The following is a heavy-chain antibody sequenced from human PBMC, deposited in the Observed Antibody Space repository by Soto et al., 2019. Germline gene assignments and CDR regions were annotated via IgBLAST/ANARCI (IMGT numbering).Heavy chain of an antibody. CDR3: AHSLSGGDYGDYIDEFVDY. CDR2: IYWNDDK. CDR1: GFSLSTSGVG. Sequence: SGPTLVNPTQTLTLTCTFSGFSLSTSGVGVGWIRQPPGKALEWLALIYWNDDKRYSPSLKSRLTITKDTSKNQVVLTMTNMDPVDTATYCCAHSLSGGDYGDYIDEFVDYWGQGTLVTVSS. V-gene: IGHV2-5*01. D-gene: IGHD4-17*01. J-gene: IGHJ4*02.